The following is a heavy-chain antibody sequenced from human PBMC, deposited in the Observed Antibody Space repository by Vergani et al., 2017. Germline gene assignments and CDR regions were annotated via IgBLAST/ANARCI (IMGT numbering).Heavy chain of an antibody. D-gene: IGHD6-13*01. CDR2: ISSSGSTI. V-gene: IGHV3-48*04. CDR3: ARAYSSSWYEVVY. J-gene: IGHJ4*02. CDR1: GFTFTNFA. Sequence: EVQLLESGGNLVQPGGSLRLSCAASGFTFTNFAMTWVRQAPGEGLEWVSYISSSGSTIYYADSVKGRFTISRDNAKNSLYLQMNSLRAEDTAVYYCARAYSSSWYEVVYWGQGTLVTVSS.